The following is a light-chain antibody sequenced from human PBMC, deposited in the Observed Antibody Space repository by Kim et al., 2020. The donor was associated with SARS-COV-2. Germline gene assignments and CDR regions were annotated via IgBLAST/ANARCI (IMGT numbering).Light chain of an antibody. J-gene: IGKJ1*01. V-gene: IGKV1-5*03. CDR2: KAS. Sequence: DIQMTQSASTLSASVGDRVTITCRASQSISSWLAWYQQKPGKAPKLLIYKASSLESGVPSRFSGSGSGTEFTLTISSLQPDDFATYYCQLYNSYWTFGQGTKVDIK. CDR1: QSISSW. CDR3: QLYNSYWT.